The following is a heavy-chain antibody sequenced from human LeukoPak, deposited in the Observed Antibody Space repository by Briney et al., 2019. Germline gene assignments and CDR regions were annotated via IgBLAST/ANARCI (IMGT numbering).Heavy chain of an antibody. CDR1: GGSISSGGYS. V-gene: IGHV4-30-4*07. CDR2: IYYSGST. D-gene: IGHD3-22*01. Sequence: SETLSPTCAVSGGSISSGGYSWSWIRQPPGKGLEWIGYIYYSGSTYYNPSLKSRVTISVDTSKNQFSLKLSSVTAADTAVYYCARGHYDSSGYLDYWGQGTLVTVSS. J-gene: IGHJ4*02. CDR3: ARGHYDSSGYLDY.